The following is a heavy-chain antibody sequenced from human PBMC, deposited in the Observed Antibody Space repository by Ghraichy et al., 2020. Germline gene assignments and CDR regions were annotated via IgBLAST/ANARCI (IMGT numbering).Heavy chain of an antibody. CDR1: GFTFSSYS. Sequence: GALRLSCAASGFTFSSYSMNWVRQAPGKGLEWVSSISSSSSYIYYADSVKGRFTISRDNAKNSLYLQMNSLRAEDTAVYYCARGLGIVVVPAAMDWFDPWGQGTLVTVSS. V-gene: IGHV3-21*01. J-gene: IGHJ5*02. CDR3: ARGLGIVVVPAAMDWFDP. CDR2: ISSSSSYI. D-gene: IGHD2-2*01.